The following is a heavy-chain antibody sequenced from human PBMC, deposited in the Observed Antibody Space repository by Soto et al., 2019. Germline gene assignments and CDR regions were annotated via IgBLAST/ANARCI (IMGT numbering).Heavy chain of an antibody. CDR1: GGSISSYY. Sequence: PSETLSLTCTVSGGSISSYYWSWIRQPPGKGLEWIGYIYYSGSTNYNPSLKSRVTISVDTSKNQFSLKLSSVTAADTAVYYCAREESSYGNGTYLNWFDPWGQGTLVTVSS. J-gene: IGHJ5*02. CDR2: IYYSGST. D-gene: IGHD5-18*01. CDR3: AREESSYGNGTYLNWFDP. V-gene: IGHV4-59*01.